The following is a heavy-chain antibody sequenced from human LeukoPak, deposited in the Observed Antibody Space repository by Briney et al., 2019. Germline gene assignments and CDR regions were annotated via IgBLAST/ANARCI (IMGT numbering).Heavy chain of an antibody. D-gene: IGHD5-18*01. J-gene: IGHJ6*03. CDR3: ARSAGLTAGGWIQLWLPHYYYYYMDV. Sequence: GGSLRLSCAASGFTFSSYAMSWVRQAPGKGLEWVSAISGSGGSTYYADSVKGRFTISRDNSKNTLYLQMNSLRAEDTAVYYCARSAGLTAGGWIQLWLPHYYYYYMDVWGKGTTVTVSS. V-gene: IGHV3-23*01. CDR2: ISGSGGST. CDR1: GFTFSSYA.